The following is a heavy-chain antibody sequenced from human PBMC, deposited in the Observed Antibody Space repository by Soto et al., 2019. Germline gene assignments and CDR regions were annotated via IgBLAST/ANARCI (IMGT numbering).Heavy chain of an antibody. D-gene: IGHD6-13*01. CDR3: ATDTSPLAAAGPSSGMDV. CDR1: GYTLTELS. CDR2: FDPEDGET. V-gene: IGHV1-24*01. Sequence: ASVKVSCKVSGYTLTELSMHWVRQAPGKGLEWMGGFDPEDGETIYAQKFQGRVTMTEDTSTDTAYMELSSLRSEDTAVYYCATDTSPLAAAGPSSGMDVWGQGTTVTV. J-gene: IGHJ6*02.